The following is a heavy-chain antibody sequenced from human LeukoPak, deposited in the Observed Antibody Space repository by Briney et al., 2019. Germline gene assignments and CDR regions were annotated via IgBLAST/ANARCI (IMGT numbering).Heavy chain of an antibody. CDR1: GYTFTSYG. CDR3: ARGLMYSSSWYYYYYMDV. Sequence: ASVKVSCKASGYTFTSYGINWVRQATGQGLEWMGWMNPNSGNTGYAQKFQGRVTMTRNTSISTAYMELSSLRSEDTAVYYCARGLMYSSSWYYYYYMDVWGKGTTVTISS. J-gene: IGHJ6*03. CDR2: MNPNSGNT. D-gene: IGHD6-13*01. V-gene: IGHV1-8*02.